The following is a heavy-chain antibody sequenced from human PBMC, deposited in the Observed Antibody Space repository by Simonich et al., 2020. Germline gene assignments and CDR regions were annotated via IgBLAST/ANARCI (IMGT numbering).Heavy chain of an antibody. CDR2: ISSSCSTI. Sequence: EVQLVESGGGLVQPGGSLRLSCAASGFTFSSYEMNWVRQAPGKGLEWVSYISSSCSTIYYADSVKGRFTISRDNGKNSLYLQMNSLRAEDTAVYYCARDFRLQLVEIGTYYYYGMDVWGQGTTVTVSS. V-gene: IGHV3-48*03. CDR1: GFTFSSYE. CDR3: ARDFRLQLVEIGTYYYYGMDV. D-gene: IGHD6-6*01. J-gene: IGHJ6*02.